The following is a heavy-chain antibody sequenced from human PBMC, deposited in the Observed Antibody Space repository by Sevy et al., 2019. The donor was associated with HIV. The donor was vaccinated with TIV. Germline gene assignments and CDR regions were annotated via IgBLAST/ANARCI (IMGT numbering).Heavy chain of an antibody. V-gene: IGHV3-21*01. CDR2: ISSSSSYI. CDR3: ARDFPEDCSGGSCYSFHYYYGMDV. Sequence: GGSLRLSCAASGFTFSSYSMNWVRQAPGKGLEWVSSISSSSSYIYYADSVKGRFTISRDNAKNSLYLQMNSLRAEDMAVYYCARDFPEDCSGGSCYSFHYYYGMDVWGQGTTVTVSS. CDR1: GFTFSSYS. J-gene: IGHJ6*02. D-gene: IGHD2-15*01.